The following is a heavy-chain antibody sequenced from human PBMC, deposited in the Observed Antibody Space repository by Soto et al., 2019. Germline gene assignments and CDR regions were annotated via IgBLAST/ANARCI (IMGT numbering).Heavy chain of an antibody. CDR3: ATKYGSGSTHVDY. J-gene: IGHJ4*02. CDR2: IIPMVGMA. V-gene: IGHV1-69*02. CDR1: GDTFSFYT. D-gene: IGHD3-10*01. Sequence: QVQLVQSGAEVKKPGSSVRLSCTASGDTFSFYTISWVRQAPGQGPEWMGRIIPMVGMADYPQKFQGRVTISADKSTSTAYMVLSSLRSDDTAVYFCATKYGSGSTHVDYWGQGTLVTVSS.